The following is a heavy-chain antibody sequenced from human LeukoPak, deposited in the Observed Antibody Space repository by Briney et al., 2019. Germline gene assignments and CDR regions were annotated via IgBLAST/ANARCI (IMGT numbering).Heavy chain of an antibody. CDR3: ARDIYDTSGYYYDY. CDR1: GFTFSRYS. Sequence: GGSLRLSCAASGFTFSRYSMNWVRQAPGKGLEWVSSISGSSSYKYYADSVKGRFTISRDNAKNSLYLQMNSLRAEDTAVYYCARDIYDTSGYYYDYWGQGTLVTVSS. D-gene: IGHD3-22*01. J-gene: IGHJ4*02. V-gene: IGHV3-21*01. CDR2: ISGSSSYK.